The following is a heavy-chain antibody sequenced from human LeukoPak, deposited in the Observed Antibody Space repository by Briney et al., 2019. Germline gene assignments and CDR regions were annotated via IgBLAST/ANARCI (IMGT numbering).Heavy chain of an antibody. V-gene: IGHV4-59*01. D-gene: IGHD6-19*01. CDR1: GFTFSSYA. Sequence: GSLRLSCAASGFTFSSYAMSWIRQPPGKGLEWIGYIYYSGSTNYNPSLKSRVTISVDTSKNQFSLKLSSVTAADTAVYYCARDVAVAKHGNWFDPWGQGTLVTVSS. J-gene: IGHJ5*02. CDR2: IYYSGST. CDR3: ARDVAVAKHGNWFDP.